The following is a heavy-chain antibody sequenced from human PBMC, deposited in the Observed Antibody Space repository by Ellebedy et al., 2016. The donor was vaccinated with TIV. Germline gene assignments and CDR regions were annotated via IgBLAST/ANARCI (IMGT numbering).Heavy chain of an antibody. V-gene: IGHV3-30*04. CDR1: GFTFSSYA. D-gene: IGHD3-22*01. J-gene: IGHJ6*02. CDR2: ISYDGSNK. Sequence: GGSLRLSCAASGFTFSSYAMHWVRQAPGKGLEWVAVISYDGSNKYYADSVKGRFTISRDNSKNTLYLQMNSLRAEDTAVYYCAREGWDYYDSSGPRTINYYYGMDVWGQGTTVTVSS. CDR3: AREGWDYYDSSGPRTINYYYGMDV.